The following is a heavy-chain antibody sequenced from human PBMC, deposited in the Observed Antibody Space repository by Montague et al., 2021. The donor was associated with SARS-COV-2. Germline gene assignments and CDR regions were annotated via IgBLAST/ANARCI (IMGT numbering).Heavy chain of an antibody. CDR2: ISYDGSNK. V-gene: IGHV3-30*09. Sequence: SLRLSCAASGFTFSGYAIYWVRQAPGKGLEWVALISYDGSNKYYADSVXGRFAISRDNSKNTLYLQMNSLRAEDTAVYFCARDRLKWGMITFGGNDYWGQRTLVTVSS. CDR1: GFTFSGYA. J-gene: IGHJ4*02. CDR3: ARDRLKWGMITFGGNDY. D-gene: IGHD3-16*01.